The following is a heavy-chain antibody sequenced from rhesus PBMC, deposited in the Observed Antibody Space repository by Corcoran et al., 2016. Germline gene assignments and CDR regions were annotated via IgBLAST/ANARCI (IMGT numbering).Heavy chain of an antibody. CDR3: ARVDGSRHIDY. CDR1: GDSISSGYG. CDR2: IYSSTGNT. J-gene: IGHJ4*01. V-gene: IGHV4S7*01. D-gene: IGHD4-29*01. Sequence: QVQLKESGPGLVKPSETLSPTCAVSGDSISSGYGWGWTRPPPGEGLEWVVTIYSSTGNTYYDPSLKSRVTISKDTSKNQLSLKLSSVTAADAAVYYCARVDGSRHIDYWGQGVLVTVSS.